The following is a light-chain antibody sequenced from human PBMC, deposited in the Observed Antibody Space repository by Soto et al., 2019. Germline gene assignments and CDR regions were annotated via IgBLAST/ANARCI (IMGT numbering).Light chain of an antibody. J-gene: IGKJ1*01. CDR1: QRVARD. CDR3: QQYLNTPRT. V-gene: IGKV3-20*01. Sequence: VLTQSPGTLSLSPGEGATLSCRASQRVARDLAWFLQKPGQPPRLLIYDASIRASGITDRISGSGSERDFTPTISRLEPEDAAVYCCQQYLNTPRTFGKGTKVYIK. CDR2: DAS.